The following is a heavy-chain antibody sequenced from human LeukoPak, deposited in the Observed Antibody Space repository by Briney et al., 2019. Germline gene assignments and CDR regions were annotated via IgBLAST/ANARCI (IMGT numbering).Heavy chain of an antibody. CDR2: INSDGSST. Sequence: GGSLRLSCAASGFTFSSYWMHRVRQAPGKGLVWVSRINSDGSSTSYADSVKGRFTISRDNAKNTLYLQMNSLRAEDTAVYYCARAGGTGDWFDPWGQGTLVTVSS. CDR3: ARAGGTGDWFDP. V-gene: IGHV3-74*01. CDR1: GFTFSSYW. D-gene: IGHD1-14*01. J-gene: IGHJ5*02.